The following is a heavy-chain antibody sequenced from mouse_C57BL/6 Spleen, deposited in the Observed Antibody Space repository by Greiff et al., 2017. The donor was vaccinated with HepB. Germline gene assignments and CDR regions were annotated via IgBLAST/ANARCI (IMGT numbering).Heavy chain of an antibody. D-gene: IGHD4-1*01. Sequence: DVMLVESGGGLVKPGGSLKLSCAASGFTFSSYAMSWVRRTPEKRLEWVATISDGGSYTYYPDNVKGRFTISRDNAKNNLYLQMSHLKSEDTAMYYCARVANWDSMDYWGQGTSVTVSS. V-gene: IGHV5-4*03. J-gene: IGHJ4*01. CDR1: GFTFSSYA. CDR3: ARVANWDSMDY. CDR2: ISDGGSYT.